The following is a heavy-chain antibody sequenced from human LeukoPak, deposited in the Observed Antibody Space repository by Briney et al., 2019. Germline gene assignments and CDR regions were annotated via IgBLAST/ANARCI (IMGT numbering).Heavy chain of an antibody. CDR3: AKGGPNYYDSSGLLGY. V-gene: IGHV3-53*01. CDR2: TYSGGGT. CDR1: GSTVTSQY. J-gene: IGHJ4*02. Sequence: PGRSRRLSWAAAGSTVTSQYMGWVRQAPGKGLEWVSLTYSGGGTYYADSVKGRFTIWRDNSKNTLYLQLNSLRAEDTAVYYCAKGGPNYYDSSGLLGYWGQGTLVTVSS. D-gene: IGHD3-22*01.